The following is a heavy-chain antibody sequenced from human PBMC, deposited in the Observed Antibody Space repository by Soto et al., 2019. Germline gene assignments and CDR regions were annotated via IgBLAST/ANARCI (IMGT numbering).Heavy chain of an antibody. J-gene: IGHJ4*02. Sequence: EVQLLESGGGLVQPGGSLRLSCAASGFTFSSYAMSWVRQAPGKGLEWVSAISGSGGSTYYADSVKGRFTISRDNSKNTLYLQMNSLRADDTAVYYCAKRPKGGEGVSEYWGQGTLVTVSS. V-gene: IGHV3-23*01. CDR3: AKRPKGGEGVSEY. CDR2: ISGSGGST. CDR1: GFTFSSYA. D-gene: IGHD3-16*01.